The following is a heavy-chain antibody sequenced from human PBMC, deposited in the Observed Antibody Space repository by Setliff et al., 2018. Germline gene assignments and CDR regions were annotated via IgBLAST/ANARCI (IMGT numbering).Heavy chain of an antibody. J-gene: IGHJ3*01. CDR1: GYIFAGYY. Sequence: GASVKVSCKSSGYIFAGYYIHWLRQTPGQGLEWMGWINPISGGTNYAQKFQGRVTLTRDASITTTYMELNSLRSDDTAVYYCTKDLSRWVGEFAFDVWGQGTMVTVSS. V-gene: IGHV1-2*02. CDR3: TKDLSRWVGEFAFDV. CDR2: INPISGGT. D-gene: IGHD3-10*01.